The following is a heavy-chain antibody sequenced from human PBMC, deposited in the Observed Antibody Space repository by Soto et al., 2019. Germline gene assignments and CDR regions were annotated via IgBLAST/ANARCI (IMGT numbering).Heavy chain of an antibody. V-gene: IGHV3-72*01. J-gene: IGHJ3*02. Sequence: GGTLRLSCAASGCTFSDHFREWVWHAPGQGLGRVCRIRHKSRRYTTDYASSVRRRTTISRDDSKNSLYLQMNRLKAEDTAVYYCSRLLAYCGGDCHSFAFDIWGQGTLVTVSS. CDR2: IRHKSRRYTT. CDR1: GCTFSDHF. D-gene: IGHD2-21*02. CDR3: SRLLAYCGGDCHSFAFDI.